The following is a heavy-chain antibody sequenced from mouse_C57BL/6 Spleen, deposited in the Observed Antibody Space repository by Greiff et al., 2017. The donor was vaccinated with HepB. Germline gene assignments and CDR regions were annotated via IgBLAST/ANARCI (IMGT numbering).Heavy chain of an antibody. V-gene: IGHV1-18*01. CDR2: INPNNGGT. CDR3: ARLKAYYSNYYAMDY. J-gene: IGHJ4*01. CDR1: GYTFTDYN. Sequence: EVQLQQSGPELVKPGASVKIPCKASGYTFTDYNMDWVKQSHGKSLEWIGDINPNNGGTIYNQKFKGKATLTVDKSSSTAYMELRSLTSEDTAVYYCARLKAYYSNYYAMDYWGQGTSVTVSS. D-gene: IGHD2-5*01.